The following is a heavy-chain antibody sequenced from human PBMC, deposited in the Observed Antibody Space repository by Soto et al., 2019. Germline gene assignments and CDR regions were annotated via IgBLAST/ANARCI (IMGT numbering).Heavy chain of an antibody. D-gene: IGHD3-9*01. Sequence: SETLSLTCTVSGGSISSYYWSWIRQPPGKGLEWIGYIYYSGSTNYNPSLKSRVTISVDTSKNQFSLKLSSVTAADTAVYYCARISTIFVSWFDPWGQGTLVTVS. V-gene: IGHV4-59*01. CDR2: IYYSGST. CDR3: ARISTIFVSWFDP. CDR1: GGSISSYY. J-gene: IGHJ5*02.